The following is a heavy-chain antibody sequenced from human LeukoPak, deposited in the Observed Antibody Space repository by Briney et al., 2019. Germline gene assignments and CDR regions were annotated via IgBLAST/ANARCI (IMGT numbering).Heavy chain of an antibody. V-gene: IGHV3-7*01. CDR1: GFTFGSW. Sequence: PGGSLRLSCTAYGFTFGSWVIWVRQAPRKGLEWVASIKQDGSEKYYLDSVKGRFTMSRDSAKNSLYLQMSSLRAEDTAVYYCYDTSGHWGQGTLVTVSS. CDR2: IKQDGSEK. CDR3: YDTSGH. J-gene: IGHJ4*02. D-gene: IGHD3-22*01.